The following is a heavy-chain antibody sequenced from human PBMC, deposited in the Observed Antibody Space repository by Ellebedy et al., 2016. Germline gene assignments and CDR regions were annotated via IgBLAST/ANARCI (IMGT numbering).Heavy chain of an antibody. CDR1: GFTFSSYA. CDR3: ARDPDYYDSSGLIDY. J-gene: IGHJ4*02. V-gene: IGHV3-23*01. CDR2: ISGSGGST. Sequence: GESLKISXAASGFTFSSYAMSWVRQAPGKGLEWVSAISGSGGSTYYADSVKGRFTISRDNSKNTLYLQMNSLRAEDTAVYYCARDPDYYDSSGLIDYWGQGTLVTVSS. D-gene: IGHD3-22*01.